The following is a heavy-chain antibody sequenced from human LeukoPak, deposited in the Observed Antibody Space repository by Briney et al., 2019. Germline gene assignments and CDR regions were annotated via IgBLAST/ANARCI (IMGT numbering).Heavy chain of an antibody. CDR1: GFTFSSYS. CDR2: ISSSSSYI. D-gene: IGHD5-18*01. J-gene: IGHJ4*02. CDR3: ASSNGIQLYRR. V-gene: IGHV3-21*01. Sequence: GGSLRLSCAASGFTFSSYSMTWVRQAPGKGLEWVSSISSSSSYIYYADSVKGRFTISRDNAKNSLYLQMNSLRAEDTAVYYCASSNGIQLYRRWGQGTLVTVSS.